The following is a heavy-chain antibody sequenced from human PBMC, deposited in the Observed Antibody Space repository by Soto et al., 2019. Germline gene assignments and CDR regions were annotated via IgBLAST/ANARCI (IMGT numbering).Heavy chain of an antibody. Sequence: GGSLRLSCAGSGFTVSSNYMNWVRQAPGKGLEWVSVIYSGGSTFYADSVKGRFTISRDNSKNTLYLQMNSLRAEDTAVYYCARTLYSGNLPYCYYGMDVWGQGTTVTVSS. CDR2: IYSGGST. CDR3: ARTLYSGNLPYCYYGMDV. J-gene: IGHJ6*02. CDR1: GFTVSSNY. V-gene: IGHV3-53*01. D-gene: IGHD5-12*01.